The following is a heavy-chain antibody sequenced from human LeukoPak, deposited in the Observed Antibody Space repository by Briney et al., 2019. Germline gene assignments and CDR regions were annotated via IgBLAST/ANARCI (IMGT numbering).Heavy chain of an antibody. CDR2: IRSSGTAI. D-gene: IGHD5-24*01. CDR1: GFTFSGYT. V-gene: IGHV3-48*02. Sequence: GGSLRLSCAASGFTFSGYTLIWVRQAPGKGLEWVSYIRSSGTAIYDADSVKGRFTVSRDTAKNSLYLQMNNLRDEDTAVYYCARSRGWLQADYWGQGTLVTVSS. CDR3: ARSRGWLQADY. J-gene: IGHJ4*02.